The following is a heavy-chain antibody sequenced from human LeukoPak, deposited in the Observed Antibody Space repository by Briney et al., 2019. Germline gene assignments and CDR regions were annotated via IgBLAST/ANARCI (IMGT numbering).Heavy chain of an antibody. CDR2: IIPIFGTA. CDR1: GGTFSSYA. V-gene: IGHV1-69*13. Sequence: GASVKVSRKASGGTFSSYAVSWVRQAPGQGLEWMGGIIPIFGTANYAQKFQGRVTITADESTSTAYMELSSLRSEDTAVYYCAREHEDYGDYGIISYYYYGMDVWGQGTTVTVSS. J-gene: IGHJ6*02. D-gene: IGHD4-17*01. CDR3: AREHEDYGDYGIISYYYYGMDV.